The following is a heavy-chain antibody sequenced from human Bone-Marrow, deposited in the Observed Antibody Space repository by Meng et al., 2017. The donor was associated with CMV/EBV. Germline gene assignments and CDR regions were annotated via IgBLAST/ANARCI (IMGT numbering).Heavy chain of an antibody. Sequence: ASLNVSLKASGVTFDTHGITWARQAPGQGLEWMGWISGYNGNTNYSQKFQDRVTMTTDTSSTTAYMELRSLRSDDTAVYYCATSLRYFDWYFDFWGPGKLVTVSS. V-gene: IGHV1-18*01. J-gene: IGHJ4*02. CDR3: ATSLRYFDWYFDF. CDR1: GVTFDTHG. D-gene: IGHD3-9*01. CDR2: ISGYNGNT.